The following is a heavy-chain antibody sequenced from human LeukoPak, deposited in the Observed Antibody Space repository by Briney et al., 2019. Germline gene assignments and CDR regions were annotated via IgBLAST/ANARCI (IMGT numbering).Heavy chain of an antibody. D-gene: IGHD3-10*01. CDR3: ARAPRFDYMDV. CDR2: ISSSSSTI. V-gene: IGHV3-48*04. CDR1: GFTFSSYS. J-gene: IGHJ6*03. Sequence: GGSLRLSCAASGFTFSSYSMNWVRQAPGKGLEWVSYISSSSSTIYYADSVKGRFTISRDNAKNSLYLQMNSLRAEDTAVYYCARAPRFDYMDVWGKGTTVTVSS.